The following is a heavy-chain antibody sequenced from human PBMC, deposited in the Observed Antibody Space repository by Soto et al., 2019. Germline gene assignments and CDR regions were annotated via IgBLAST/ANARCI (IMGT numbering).Heavy chain of an antibody. CDR2: IYYSGST. J-gene: IGHJ4*02. Sequence: SETLSLTCTVSGGSISSYYWSWIRQPPGKGLEWIGYIYYSGSTNYNPSLKSRVTISVDTSKNQFSLKLSSVTAADTAVYYCARGGYYHRNFAFWGQGSLVPVSS. D-gene: IGHD2-2*01. CDR1: GGSISSYY. CDR3: ARGGYYHRNFAF. V-gene: IGHV4-59*01.